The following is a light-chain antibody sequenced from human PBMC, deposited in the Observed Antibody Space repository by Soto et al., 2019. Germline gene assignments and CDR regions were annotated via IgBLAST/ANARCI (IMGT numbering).Light chain of an antibody. V-gene: IGLV1-47*01. CDR1: NSNIGSDY. CDR3: AAWDDTLSGPV. CDR2: MDD. Sequence: QAVVTQPPSASGTPGQRVTISCSGCNSNIGSDYVYWYRQLPGTAPTLVIYMDDQRPSGVPDRFSASKSGTSASLAISGLRSEDEGDYFCAAWDDTLSGPVFGGGTQVTVL. J-gene: IGLJ3*02.